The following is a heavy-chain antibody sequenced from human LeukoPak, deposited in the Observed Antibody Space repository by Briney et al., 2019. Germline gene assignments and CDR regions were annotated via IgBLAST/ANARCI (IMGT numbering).Heavy chain of an antibody. CDR1: GYTFTSYA. D-gene: IGHD2-21*01. V-gene: IGHV1-3*01. CDR3: ARSNSIAKFDY. Sequence: ASVKVPWKASGYTFTSYAMHWVRQATGQRLKWMGWINAGNGNTKYSQKFQGRVTITRDTSASTAYMELSSLRSEDTAVYYCARSNSIAKFDYWGQGTLVTVSS. J-gene: IGHJ4*02. CDR2: INAGNGNT.